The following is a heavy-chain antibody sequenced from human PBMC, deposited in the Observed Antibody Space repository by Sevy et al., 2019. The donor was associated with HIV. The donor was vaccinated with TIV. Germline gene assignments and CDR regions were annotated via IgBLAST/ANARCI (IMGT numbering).Heavy chain of an antibody. CDR2: IYHSGST. CDR3: ARAVSRRDNWFDP. V-gene: IGHV4-30-2*01. CDR1: GGSISSGGYS. J-gene: IGHJ5*02. D-gene: IGHD1-20*01. Sequence: SETLSLTCAVSGGSISSGGYSWSWIRQPPGKGLEWIGYIYHSGSTYYNPSLKSRVTISVDRSKNQFSLKLSSVTAADTAVYYCARAVSRRDNWFDPWGQGTLVTVSS.